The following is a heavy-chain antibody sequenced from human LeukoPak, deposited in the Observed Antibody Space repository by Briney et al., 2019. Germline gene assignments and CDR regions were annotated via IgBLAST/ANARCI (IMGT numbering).Heavy chain of an antibody. CDR3: ARIRGSSSWFYFDY. CDR2: IYTSGST. CDR1: GGSNSSGSYY. V-gene: IGHV4-61*02. Sequence: SETLSLTCTVSGGSNSSGSYYWSWIRQPAGKGLEWIGRIYTSGSTNYNPSLKSRVTISVDTSKNQFSLKLSSVTAADTAVYYCARIRGSSSWFYFDYWGQGTLVTVSS. D-gene: IGHD6-13*01. J-gene: IGHJ4*02.